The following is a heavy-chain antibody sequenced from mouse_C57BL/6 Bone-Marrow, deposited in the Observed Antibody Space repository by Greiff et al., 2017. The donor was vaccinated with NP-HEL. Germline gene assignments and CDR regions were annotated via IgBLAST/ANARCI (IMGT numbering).Heavy chain of an antibody. CDR1: GFNIKDDY. J-gene: IGHJ4*01. CDR2: IDPENGDT. CDR3: TTGSSSPYALDY. D-gene: IGHD1-1*01. V-gene: IGHV14-4*01. Sequence: VQLQQSGAELVRPGASVKLSCTVSGFNIKDDYMHWVKQRPEQGLEWIGWIDPENGDTESASKFQGKATITADTSSNTAYLQISSLTSEDTAIYYCTTGSSSPYALDYWGQGTSVTVSS.